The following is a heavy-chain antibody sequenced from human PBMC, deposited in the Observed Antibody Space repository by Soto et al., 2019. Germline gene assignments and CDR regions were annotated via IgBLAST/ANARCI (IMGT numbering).Heavy chain of an antibody. Sequence: QMQLVQSGPEVKKPGTSVKVSCKASGFTFTSSAVQWVRQARGQRLEWIGWIVVGSGNTNYAQKFQERVTITRDMSTSTAYMELSSLRSDDTAVYYCAAVDRRGELPYGMDVWGQGTTVTVSS. D-gene: IGHD1-26*01. CDR3: AAVDRRGELPYGMDV. J-gene: IGHJ6*02. V-gene: IGHV1-58*01. CDR1: GFTFTSSA. CDR2: IVVGSGNT.